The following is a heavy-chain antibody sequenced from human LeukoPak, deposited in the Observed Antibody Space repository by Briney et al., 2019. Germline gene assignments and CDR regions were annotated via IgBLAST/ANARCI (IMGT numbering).Heavy chain of an antibody. CDR3: ARSLYSTGPTTD. D-gene: IGHD2-8*02. CDR2: IYHLGST. V-gene: IGHV4-38-2*02. CDR1: GYSISSSYY. Sequence: SETLSLTCTVSGYSISSSYYWGWIRQSPRKGLEWIGSIYHLGSTYYNPSLKSRVTISIDTSKSQFSLRLNSVTAADTAVYYCARSLYSTGPTTDWGQGTLVTVSS. J-gene: IGHJ4*02.